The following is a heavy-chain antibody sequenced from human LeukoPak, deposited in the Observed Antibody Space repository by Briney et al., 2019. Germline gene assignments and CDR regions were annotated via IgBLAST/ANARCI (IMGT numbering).Heavy chain of an antibody. Sequence: ASVKVSFKASGFAFNKYGLSWVRQAPGQAPEWLGWISAYDGRTNYAQNLQGRLTLTTDTSTTTAYMELRSLTSDDTAVYYCARDPSNTVGRNIYFDYWGQGTLVTVSS. CDR2: ISAYDGRT. J-gene: IGHJ4*02. D-gene: IGHD1-14*01. CDR1: GFAFNKYG. CDR3: ARDPSNTVGRNIYFDY. V-gene: IGHV1-18*01.